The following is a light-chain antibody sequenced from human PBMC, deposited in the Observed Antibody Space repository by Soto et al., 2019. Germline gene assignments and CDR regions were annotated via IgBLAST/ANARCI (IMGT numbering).Light chain of an antibody. V-gene: IGKV1-39*01. Sequence: DIQMTQSPSSLSASVGDRVTITCRSSQSINNYLSWYQQKPGKAPNLLIFGASTLQSGVPSRFSGSGSGTDFTLTISSLQPEDFAVYYCQQYGSSPKITFGQGTRLEIK. J-gene: IGKJ5*01. CDR3: QQYGSSPKIT. CDR1: QSINNY. CDR2: GAS.